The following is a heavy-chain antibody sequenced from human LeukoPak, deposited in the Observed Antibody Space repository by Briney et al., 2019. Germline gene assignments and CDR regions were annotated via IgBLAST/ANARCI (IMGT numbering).Heavy chain of an antibody. D-gene: IGHD6-13*01. CDR1: GYSISSGYY. CDR3: ARGGISSSWDFDY. J-gene: IGHJ4*02. V-gene: IGHV3-74*01. Sequence: ETLSLTCTVSGYSISSGYYWGWIRQPPGKGLVWVSRISSDGSSTSYADSVKGRFTISRDNAKNSLYLQMNSLRAEDTAVYYCARGGISSSWDFDYWGQGTLVTVSS. CDR2: ISSDGSST.